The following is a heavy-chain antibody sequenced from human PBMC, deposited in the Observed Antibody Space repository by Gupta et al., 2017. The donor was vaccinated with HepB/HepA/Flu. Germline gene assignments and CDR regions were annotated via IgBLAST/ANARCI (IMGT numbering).Heavy chain of an antibody. CDR3: GNVSLADY. D-gene: IGHD3-10*02. Sequence: EVQLLESGGGLVQPGGSLRLSCTASGFTFSTYGMSWVRQAPGKGLEWVSGISGGGGTTYYADSVKGRFTISRDNSKNTLYLQMNSLRAEDSAVYYCGNVSLADYWGLGTLVTVSS. J-gene: IGHJ4*02. CDR2: ISGGGGTT. CDR1: GFTFSTYG. V-gene: IGHV3-23*01.